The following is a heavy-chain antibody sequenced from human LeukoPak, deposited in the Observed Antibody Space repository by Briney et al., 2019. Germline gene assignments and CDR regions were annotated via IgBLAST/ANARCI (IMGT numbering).Heavy chain of an antibody. Sequence: SETLSLTCAVYCGSFSDYYWSWIRQPPGKGLEWIGEINHSENTNYNPSLKSRVTISVDTSKNQFSLKLSSVTAADTAVYYCARVRYCGGDCSWGQGTLVTVSS. V-gene: IGHV4-34*01. D-gene: IGHD2-21*02. CDR3: ARVRYCGGDCS. J-gene: IGHJ5*02. CDR2: INHSENT. CDR1: CGSFSDYY.